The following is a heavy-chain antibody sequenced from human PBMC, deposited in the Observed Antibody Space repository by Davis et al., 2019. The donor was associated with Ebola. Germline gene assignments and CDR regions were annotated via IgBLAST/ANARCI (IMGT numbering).Heavy chain of an antibody. Sequence: ASVKVSCKASGGTFSSYAISWVRQAPGQGLEWMGWISAYNGNTNYAQKLQGRVTTTTDTSTSTAFMELRSLRSDDTAVYYCARDDWNYVGAFDIWGQGTMVTVSS. CDR1: GGTFSSYA. CDR2: ISAYNGNT. D-gene: IGHD1-7*01. V-gene: IGHV1-18*01. J-gene: IGHJ3*02. CDR3: ARDDWNYVGAFDI.